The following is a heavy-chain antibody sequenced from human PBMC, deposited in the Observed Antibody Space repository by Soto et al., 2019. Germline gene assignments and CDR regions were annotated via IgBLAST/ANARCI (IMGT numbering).Heavy chain of an antibody. CDR1: GYVFIGYY. D-gene: IGHD2-2*01. V-gene: IGHV1-2*02. Sequence: QVQLVQSGAEVKKPGASVKVSCKASGYVFIGYYIHWVRQAPGQGLEWMGWINPNSGGTNYAQKFQGRVTMTRDTSISIVSMDLSSLRSDDTAVYYCARAFCSTITCYGWFDPWGQGTLVTVSS. J-gene: IGHJ5*02. CDR2: INPNSGGT. CDR3: ARAFCSTITCYGWFDP.